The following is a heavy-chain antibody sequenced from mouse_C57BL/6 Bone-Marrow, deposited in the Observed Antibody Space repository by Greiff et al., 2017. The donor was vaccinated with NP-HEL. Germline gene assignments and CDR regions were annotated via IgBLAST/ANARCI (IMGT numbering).Heavy chain of an antibody. D-gene: IGHD2-4*01. CDR3: ARKGIYYDYDRFAY. J-gene: IGHJ3*01. V-gene: IGHV1-54*01. CDR1: GYAFTNYL. CDR2: INPGSGGT. Sequence: QVQLQQSGAELVRPGTSVKVSCKASGYAFTNYLIEWVKQRPGQGLEWIGVINPGSGGTNYNEKFKGKATLTADKSSSTAYMQLSSLTSDDSAVYFCARKGIYYDYDRFAYWGQGTLVTVSA.